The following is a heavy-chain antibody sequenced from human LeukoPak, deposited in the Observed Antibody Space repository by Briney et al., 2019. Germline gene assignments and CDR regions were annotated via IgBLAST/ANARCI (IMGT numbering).Heavy chain of an antibody. CDR3: ARGVTTRGYFDY. Sequence: SSVKVSCKASGGTFSSYAISWLRQAPGQGLEWMGGIIPIFGTANYAQKFQGRVTITADESTSTAYMELSSLRSEDTAVYYCARGVTTRGYFDYWGQGTLVTVSS. V-gene: IGHV1-69*01. J-gene: IGHJ4*02. D-gene: IGHD4-11*01. CDR1: GGTFSSYA. CDR2: IIPIFGTA.